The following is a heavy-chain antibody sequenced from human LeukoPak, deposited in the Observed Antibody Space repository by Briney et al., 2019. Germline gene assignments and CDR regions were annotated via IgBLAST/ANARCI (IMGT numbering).Heavy chain of an antibody. CDR2: IYTSGST. CDR1: GGSIRSYS. CDR3: ARSGSYSNWFDP. D-gene: IGHD3-10*01. J-gene: IGHJ5*02. V-gene: IGHV4-4*07. Sequence: PSETLSLTCTVSGGSIRSYSWSWIRQPAGKGLEWIGRIYTSGSTNYNPSLKSRVTMSVDTSKNQFSLKLSSVTAADTAVYYCARSGSYSNWFDPWGQGTLVTVSS.